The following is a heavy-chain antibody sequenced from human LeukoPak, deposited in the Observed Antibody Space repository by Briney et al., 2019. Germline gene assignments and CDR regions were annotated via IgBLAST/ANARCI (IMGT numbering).Heavy chain of an antibody. CDR3: ARGAYGSGSYRVRWFDP. D-gene: IGHD3-10*01. V-gene: IGHV4-4*07. CDR2: IYTSGST. Sequence: PSETLSLTCTVSGGSISSYYWSWIRQPAGKGLEWIGRIYTSGSTNYNPSLKSRVTMSVDTSKNQFSLKLSSVTAADTAVYYCARGAYGSGSYRVRWFDPWGQETLVTVSS. CDR1: GGSISSYY. J-gene: IGHJ5*02.